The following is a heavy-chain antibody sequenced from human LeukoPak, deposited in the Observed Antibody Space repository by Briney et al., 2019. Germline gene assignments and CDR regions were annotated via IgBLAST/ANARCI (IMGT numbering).Heavy chain of an antibody. CDR2: ISTSSSYI. Sequence: RGSMRPASAASAPTSSSYSMSWDRPVPGGWLEWVSSISTSSSYINYADSVKGRFTISRDNAKNSLYLQMKSLKAEDTAVYYCARDEGADYWGQGTLVTVSS. CDR3: ARDEGADY. CDR1: APTSSSYS. V-gene: IGHV3-21*01. D-gene: IGHD3-16*01. J-gene: IGHJ4*02.